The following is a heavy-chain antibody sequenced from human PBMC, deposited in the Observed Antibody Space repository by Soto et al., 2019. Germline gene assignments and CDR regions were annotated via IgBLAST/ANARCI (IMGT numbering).Heavy chain of an antibody. J-gene: IGHJ6*01. CDR2: IQSGGPT. D-gene: IGHD2-15*01. CDR3: AREDVLCDGGRCYGVPLDV. CDR1: GFTVSSKY. V-gene: IGHV3-66*01. Sequence: EVQLVESGGGLVQPGGSLRLSCAASGFTVSSKYMSWVRQAPGKGLEWVSLIQSGGPTYYADSVKGRFTISRGTSGNTVHLQMASLGAGDTAVYYCAREDVLCDGGRCYGVPLDVGGEGTTVTVSS.